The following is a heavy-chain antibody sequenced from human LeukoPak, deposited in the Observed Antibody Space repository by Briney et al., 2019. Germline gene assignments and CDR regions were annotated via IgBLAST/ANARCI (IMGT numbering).Heavy chain of an antibody. CDR3: AKDPYYDSSGYLH. Sequence: GGSLRLSCAASGFTFSRYDMNWVRQAPGKGLEWVSFINSVSSSIYYADSVKGRFTISRDNGENSLYLQMNSLRDEDTAVYYCAKDPYYDSSGYLHWGQGTLVTVSS. J-gene: IGHJ4*02. CDR1: GFTFSRYD. V-gene: IGHV3-48*02. CDR2: INSVSSSI. D-gene: IGHD3-22*01.